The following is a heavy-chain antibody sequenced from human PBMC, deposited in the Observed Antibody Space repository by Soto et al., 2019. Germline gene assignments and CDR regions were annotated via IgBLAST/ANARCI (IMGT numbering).Heavy chain of an antibody. Sequence: SETLSLTCTVSGGSISSGDYYWSWIRQPPGKGLEWIGYIYYSGSTYYNPSLKSRVTISVDTSKNTLYLQMNSLRAEDTAVYYCARVSRIQGLETGGYYGMDVWGQGTTVTVSS. D-gene: IGHD1-1*01. CDR2: IYYSGST. V-gene: IGHV4-30-4*01. CDR3: ARVSRIQGLETGGYYGMDV. J-gene: IGHJ6*02. CDR1: GGSISSGDYY.